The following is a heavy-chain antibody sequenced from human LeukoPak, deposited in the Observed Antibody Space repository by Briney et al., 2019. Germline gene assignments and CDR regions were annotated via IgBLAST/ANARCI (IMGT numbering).Heavy chain of an antibody. CDR1: GGSISSYY. V-gene: IGHV4-59*01. CDR2: IYYSGST. Sequence: SETLSLTCTVSGGSISSYYWSWIRQPPGKGLEWIGYIYYSGSTNYNPSLKSRVTISVDTSKNQFSLKLSSVTAADTAVYYCARAGVVAAIPGIYYYYGMDVWGQGTTVTVSS. CDR3: ARAGVVAAIPGIYYYYGMDV. D-gene: IGHD2-15*01. J-gene: IGHJ6*02.